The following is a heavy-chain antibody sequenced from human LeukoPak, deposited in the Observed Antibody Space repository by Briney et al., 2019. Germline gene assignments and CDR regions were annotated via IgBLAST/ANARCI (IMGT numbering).Heavy chain of an antibody. J-gene: IGHJ4*02. V-gene: IGHV3-30-3*01. Sequence: GGSLRLSCAASGFTFSSYAMHWVRQAPGKGLEWVAVISYDGSNKYYADSVKGRFTISRDNSRNTLYLQMNSLRAEDTAVYYCARGALQQPSRFDYWGQGTLVTVSS. CDR1: GFTFSSYA. CDR2: ISYDGSNK. CDR3: ARGALQQPSRFDY. D-gene: IGHD6-13*01.